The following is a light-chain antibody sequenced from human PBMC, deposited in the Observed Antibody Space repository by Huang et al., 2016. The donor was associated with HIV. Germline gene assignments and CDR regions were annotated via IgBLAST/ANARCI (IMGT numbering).Light chain of an antibody. CDR1: QSISYW. Sequence: DSQMTQSPSTLSASVGDRVTITCRASQSISYWLAWYQQKPGKAPKLLIYKASSLEVGVPSRFSGSGSWTEFTLTISSLQPDDFATYYCQQYNNYSPFTFGQGTKLEIK. J-gene: IGKJ2*01. CDR3: QQYNNYSPFT. V-gene: IGKV1-5*03. CDR2: KAS.